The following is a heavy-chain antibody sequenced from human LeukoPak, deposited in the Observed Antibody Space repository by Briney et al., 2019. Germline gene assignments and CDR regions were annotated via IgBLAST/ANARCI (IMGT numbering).Heavy chain of an antibody. CDR3: VRDLMGSGSTTAHPHH. J-gene: IGHJ1*01. D-gene: IGHD1-1*01. V-gene: IGHV3-21*01. Sequence: GGSLRLSCAASGFTFSDYSMNWVRQAPGKGLEWVSSISRSSRHVYYAGSVKGRFTISRDNAKNSLYLQMNSLRAEDMAVYFCVRDLMGSGSTTAHPHHWGQGTLVTVSS. CDR2: ISRSSRHV. CDR1: GFTFSDYS.